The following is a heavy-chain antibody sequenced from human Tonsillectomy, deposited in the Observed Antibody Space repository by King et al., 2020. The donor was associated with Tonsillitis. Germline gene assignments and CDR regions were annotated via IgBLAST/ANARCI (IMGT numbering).Heavy chain of an antibody. V-gene: IGHV3-23*04. D-gene: IGHD3-10*01. CDR2: ISGSGGST. CDR3: AKDRASGRGRSMVRGVSDWFDP. Sequence: DVQLVESGGGLVQPGGSLRLSCAASGFTFSSYAMSWVRQAPGKGLEWVSAISGSGGSTYYADSVKGRFTISRDNSKNTLYLQMNSLRAEDTAVYYCAKDRASGRGRSMVRGVSDWFDPWGQGTLVTVSS. CDR1: GFTFSSYA. J-gene: IGHJ5*02.